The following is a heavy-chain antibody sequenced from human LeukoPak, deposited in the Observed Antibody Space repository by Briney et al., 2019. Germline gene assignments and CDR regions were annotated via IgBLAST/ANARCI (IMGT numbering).Heavy chain of an antibody. CDR1: GFTFSSYA. CDR2: ISYDGSNK. D-gene: IGHD3-3*01. CDR3: ARESRWSGYSFDY. Sequence: GGSLRLSCAASGFTFSSYAIHWVRQAPGKGLEWVAVISYDGSNKYYADSVKGRFTISRDNSKNTLYLQMNSLRVEDTAVYYCARESRWSGYSFDYWGQGTLVTVSS. J-gene: IGHJ4*02. V-gene: IGHV3-30*14.